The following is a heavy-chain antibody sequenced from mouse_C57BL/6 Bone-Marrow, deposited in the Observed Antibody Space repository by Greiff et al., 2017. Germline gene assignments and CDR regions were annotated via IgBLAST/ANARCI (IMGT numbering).Heavy chain of an antibody. CDR1: GFTFSSYA. Sequence: DVMLVESGGGLVKPGGSLKLSCAASGFTFSSYAMSWVRQTPEKRLEWVATISDGGSYTYYPDNVKGRCTISRDNAKNNLYLQMSHLKSEDTAMYYCARDRWPKHPYWYFDVWGTGTTVTVSS. D-gene: IGHD1-1*02. CDR2: ISDGGSYT. V-gene: IGHV5-4*01. CDR3: ARDRWPKHPYWYFDV. J-gene: IGHJ1*03.